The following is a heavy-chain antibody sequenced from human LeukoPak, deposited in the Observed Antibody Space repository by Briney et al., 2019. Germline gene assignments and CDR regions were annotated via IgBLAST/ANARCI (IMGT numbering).Heavy chain of an antibody. J-gene: IGHJ4*02. CDR1: GYTFTSYG. V-gene: IGHV1-8*02. Sequence: GASVKVSCKASGYTFTSYGISWVRQAPGQGLEWMGWMNPNSGNTGYAQKFQGRVTMTRNTSISTAYMELSSLRSEDTAVYYCARLYYDSSGYSKSDYWGQGTLVTVSS. CDR2: MNPNSGNT. CDR3: ARLYYDSSGYSKSDY. D-gene: IGHD3-22*01.